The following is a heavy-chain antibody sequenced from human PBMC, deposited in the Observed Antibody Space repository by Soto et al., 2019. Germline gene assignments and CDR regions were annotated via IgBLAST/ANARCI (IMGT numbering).Heavy chain of an antibody. V-gene: IGHV3-72*01. D-gene: IGHD3-3*01. Sequence: PGGSLRLSCAASGFTFSDHYMDWVRQAPGKGLEWVGRIRKKVNSYTTEYAASVEGRFTISRDDSKNSLFLQMNSLKTEDTAVYYCVRVASGYYFDHWGQGTPVTVSS. J-gene: IGHJ4*02. CDR2: IRKKVNSYTT. CDR3: VRVASGYYFDH. CDR1: GFTFSDHY.